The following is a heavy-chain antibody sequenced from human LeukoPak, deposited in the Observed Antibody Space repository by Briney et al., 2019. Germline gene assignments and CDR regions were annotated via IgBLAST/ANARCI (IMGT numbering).Heavy chain of an antibody. CDR1: GFTFSSYA. Sequence: PGGSLRLSCAASGFTFSSYAMSWVRQAPGKGLEWVSVISGSGGSTNYAGSVKGRFTISRDNSESTLYLQMNSLRAEDTAVYYCAKNREGGSTCLDCWGQGTLVTVSS. J-gene: IGHJ4*02. V-gene: IGHV3-23*01. CDR3: AKNREGGSTCLDC. D-gene: IGHD1-26*01. CDR2: ISGSGGST.